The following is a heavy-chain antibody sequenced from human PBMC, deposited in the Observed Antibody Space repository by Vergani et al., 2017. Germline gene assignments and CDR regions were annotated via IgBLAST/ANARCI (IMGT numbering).Heavy chain of an antibody. CDR1: GGTFSSYA. D-gene: IGHD4-23*01. V-gene: IGHV1-69*01. J-gene: IGHJ6*03. Sequence: QVQLVQSGAEVKKPGSSVKVSSKASGGTFSSYAISWVRQAPGQGLEWMGGIIPIFGTANYAQKFQGRVTITADESTSTAYMELSSLRSEDTAVYYCARTFAVVTLASPLDYMDVWGKGTTVTGSS. CDR3: ARTFAVVTLASPLDYMDV. CDR2: IIPIFGTA.